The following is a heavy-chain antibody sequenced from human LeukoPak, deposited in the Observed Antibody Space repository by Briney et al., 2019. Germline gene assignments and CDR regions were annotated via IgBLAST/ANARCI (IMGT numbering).Heavy chain of an antibody. V-gene: IGHV3-23*01. Sequence: GGTLRLSCAASGFTFSSYGMTWVRQAPGKGLEWVSGITGGPVSTNYADSVKGRFTISRDNSKNTLYLQMNTLRAEDTAIYYCAKSGRYCSGGSCYQEASLDYWGQGTLVTVSS. CDR3: AKSGRYCSGGSCYQEASLDY. CDR2: ITGGPVST. J-gene: IGHJ4*02. CDR1: GFTFSSYG. D-gene: IGHD2-15*01.